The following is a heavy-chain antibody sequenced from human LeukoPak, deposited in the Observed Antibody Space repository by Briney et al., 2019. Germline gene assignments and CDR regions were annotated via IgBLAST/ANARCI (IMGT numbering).Heavy chain of an antibody. J-gene: IGHJ6*04. CDR1: GFTVSSNY. CDR2: IYSGGST. Sequence: QPGGSLRLSCAASGFTVSSNYMSWVRQAPGKGLEWVSAIYSGGSTYYADSVKGRFTISRDNSKNTLYLQMNSLRAEDTAVYYCARAPEGLTYGMDVWGKGTTVTVSS. D-gene: IGHD1-14*01. CDR3: ARAPEGLTYGMDV. V-gene: IGHV3-53*01.